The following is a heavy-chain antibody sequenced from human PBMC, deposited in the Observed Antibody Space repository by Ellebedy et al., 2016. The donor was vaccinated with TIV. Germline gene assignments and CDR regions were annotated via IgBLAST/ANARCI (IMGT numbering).Heavy chain of an antibody. CDR2: IKPDGSEK. V-gene: IGHV3-7*04. CDR3: VRAIYGSGSF. D-gene: IGHD3-10*01. J-gene: IGHJ4*02. Sequence: GGSLRLXXAASGFTFNTYWMTWVRQAPGRGLEWVANIKPDGSEKFYLDSVRARFTISRDNAKNSLYLQMSSLRAEDTAVYYCVRAIYGSGSFWGQGTLVTVSS. CDR1: GFTFNTYW.